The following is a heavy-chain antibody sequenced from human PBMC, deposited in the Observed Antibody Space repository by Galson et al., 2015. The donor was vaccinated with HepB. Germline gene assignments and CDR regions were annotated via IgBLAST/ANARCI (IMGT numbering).Heavy chain of an antibody. CDR3: ARAAGGFGYTYGLFFDY. J-gene: IGHJ4*02. V-gene: IGHV3-30-3*01. CDR2: ISYDGSSK. CDR1: GFTFSSYA. D-gene: IGHD5-18*01. Sequence: SLRLSCAASGFTFSSYAMQWVRQAPGKGLEWVAVISYDGSSKYYADSVKGRFTISRDNSKNTLYLQMNSLRADDTAVYYCARAAGGFGYTYGLFFDYWGQGTLVTVSS.